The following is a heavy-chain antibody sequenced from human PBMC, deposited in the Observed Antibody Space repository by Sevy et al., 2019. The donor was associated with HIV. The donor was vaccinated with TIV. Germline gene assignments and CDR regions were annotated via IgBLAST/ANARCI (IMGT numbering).Heavy chain of an antibody. Sequence: GGSLRLSCAASGFTFSNACMSWVRQAPGKGLEWVGRIKSKTDGGTTDYAALVKGRLTISRDDSKNTQYLQMNSLKTEDTAIYSCNMDSKKRGLSALLDYWGQGTLVTVSS. CDR2: IKSKTDGGTT. D-gene: IGHD2-2*03. J-gene: IGHJ4*02. V-gene: IGHV3-15*01. CDR1: GFTFSNAC. CDR3: NMDSKKRGLSALLDY.